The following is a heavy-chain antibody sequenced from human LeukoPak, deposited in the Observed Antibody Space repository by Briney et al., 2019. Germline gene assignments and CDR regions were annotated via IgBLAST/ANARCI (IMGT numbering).Heavy chain of an antibody. V-gene: IGHV1-2*02. Sequence: ASVKVSCKASGYTFTGYYMHWVRQAPGQGLEWMGWINPNSGGTNYAQNLQGRVTMTRDTSISTAYMELSRLRSDDTAVYYCAREPYYYDSSGTEYYFDYWGQGTLVTVSS. CDR2: INPNSGGT. CDR1: GYTFTGYY. J-gene: IGHJ4*02. D-gene: IGHD3-22*01. CDR3: AREPYYYDSSGTEYYFDY.